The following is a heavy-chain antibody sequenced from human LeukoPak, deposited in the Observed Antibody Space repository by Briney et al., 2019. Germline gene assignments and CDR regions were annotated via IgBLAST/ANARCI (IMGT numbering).Heavy chain of an antibody. CDR2: IYTSGST. D-gene: IGHD1-26*01. CDR3: ARAGTEWEFDP. J-gene: IGHJ5*02. Sequence: SETLSLTCTVSGGSISSGSYYWSWIRQPAGKGLEWIGRIYTSGSTNYNPSLKSRVTISVDTSKNQFSLKLSSVTAADTAVYYCARAGTEWEFDPWGQGTLVTVSS. CDR1: GGSISSGSYY. V-gene: IGHV4-61*02.